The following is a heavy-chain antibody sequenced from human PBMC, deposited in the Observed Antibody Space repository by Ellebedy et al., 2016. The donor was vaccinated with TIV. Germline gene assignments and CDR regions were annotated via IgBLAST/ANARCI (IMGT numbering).Heavy chain of an antibody. J-gene: IGHJ4*02. D-gene: IGHD3-10*01. CDR1: GGSISSYY. CDR2: IYYSGST. CDR3: ARHAVGVRGITDRAPFFDY. Sequence: GSLRLSXTVSGGSISSYYWSWIRQPPGKGLEWIGYIYYSGSTNYNPSLKSRVTISVDTSKNQFSLKLSSVTAADTAVYYCARHAVGVRGITDRAPFFDYWGQGTLVTVSS. V-gene: IGHV4-59*13.